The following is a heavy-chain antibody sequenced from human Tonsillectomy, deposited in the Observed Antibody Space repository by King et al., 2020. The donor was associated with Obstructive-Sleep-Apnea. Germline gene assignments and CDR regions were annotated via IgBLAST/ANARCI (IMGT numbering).Heavy chain of an antibody. D-gene: IGHD2-2*01. CDR2: ISSNGGST. CDR1: GFTFSSYA. Sequence: VQLVESGGGLVQPGGSLRLSCSASGFTFSSYAMHWVRQAPGKGLEYVSAISSNGGSTYYADSVKGRFTISRDNSKNTLYLQMSSLRAEDTAVYYCVKAGYCSSTSCYLLHGGWFDPWVQGTLVTVSS. V-gene: IGHV3-64D*06. J-gene: IGHJ5*02. CDR3: VKAGYCSSTSCYLLHGGWFDP.